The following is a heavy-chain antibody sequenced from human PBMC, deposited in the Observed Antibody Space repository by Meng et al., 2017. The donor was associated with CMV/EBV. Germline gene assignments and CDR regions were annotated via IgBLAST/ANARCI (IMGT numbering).Heavy chain of an antibody. Sequence: GSLRLSCAVYGGSFSGYYWSWIRQPPGKGLEWIGEINHSGSTNYNPSLKSRVTISVDTSKNQFSLKLSSVTAADTAVYYCARTLAARLNWFDPWGQGTLVTVS. CDR1: GGSFSGYY. CDR2: INHSGST. J-gene: IGHJ5*02. V-gene: IGHV4-34*01. D-gene: IGHD6-6*01. CDR3: ARTLAARLNWFDP.